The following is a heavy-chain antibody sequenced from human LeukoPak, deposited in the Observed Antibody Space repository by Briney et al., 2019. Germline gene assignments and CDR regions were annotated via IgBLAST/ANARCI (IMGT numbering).Heavy chain of an antibody. V-gene: IGHV4-39*07. CDR2: IYYSGST. J-gene: IGHJ3*02. CDR1: GGSISSSSYY. CDR3: ARPGGSSGWYPRDAFDI. D-gene: IGHD6-19*01. Sequence: SETLSLTCTVSGGSISSSSYYWGWVRQPPGKGLEWIGSIYYSGSTNYNPSLKSRVTISVGTSKNRFSLKLRSVTAADTAVYYCARPGGSSGWYPRDAFDIWGQGTMVTVSS.